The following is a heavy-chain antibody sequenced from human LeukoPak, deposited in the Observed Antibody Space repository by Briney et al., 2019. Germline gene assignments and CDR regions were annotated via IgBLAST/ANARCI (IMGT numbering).Heavy chain of an antibody. D-gene: IGHD5-18*01. J-gene: IGHJ4*02. Sequence: GALRLSCAASGHTFSDFWMHWVRQPPGKGLVWVALVKGDGRTTIYADSVKGRFTISRDNAKNTLYLQMNSLRADDSGVYYCATGHSYGYDYWGQGVLVTVPS. CDR2: VKGDGRTT. CDR3: ATGHSYGYDY. V-gene: IGHV3-74*01. CDR1: GHTFSDFW.